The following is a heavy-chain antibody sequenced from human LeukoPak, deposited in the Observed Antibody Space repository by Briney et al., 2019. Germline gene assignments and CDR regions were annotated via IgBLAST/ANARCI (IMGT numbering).Heavy chain of an antibody. J-gene: IGHJ5*02. CDR3: ARDGGDIVVVPAAGSGWFDP. Sequence: GGSLRLSCAASGFTFSSYWMSWVRQAPGKGLEWVANIKQDGSEKYYVDSVKGRFTISRDNAKNSLYLQMNSLRAEDTAVYYCARDGGDIVVVPAAGSGWFDPWGQGTLVTVSS. CDR2: IKQDGSEK. V-gene: IGHV3-7*01. CDR1: GFTFSSYW. D-gene: IGHD2-2*01.